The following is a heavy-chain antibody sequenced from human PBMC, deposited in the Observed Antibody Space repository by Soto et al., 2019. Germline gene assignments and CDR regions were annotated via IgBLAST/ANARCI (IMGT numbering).Heavy chain of an antibody. D-gene: IGHD2-21*01. J-gene: IGHJ6*02. Sequence: ESGGGLVQPGGSLRLSCAASGFTFSSYEMNWVRQAPGKGLEWVSYISSSGSTIYYADSVKGRFTISRDNAKNSLYLQMNSLRAEDTAVYYCATDEGKRLLQRGGAYYYGMDVWGQGTTVTVSS. CDR1: GFTFSSYE. V-gene: IGHV3-48*03. CDR2: ISSSGSTI. CDR3: ATDEGKRLLQRGGAYYYGMDV.